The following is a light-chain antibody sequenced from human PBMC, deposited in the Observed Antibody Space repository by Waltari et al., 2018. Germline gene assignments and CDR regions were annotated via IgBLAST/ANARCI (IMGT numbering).Light chain of an antibody. CDR1: NNDVGNYYL. Sequence: QSALTQPASVSGSPGQSITISCTGTNNDVGNYYLVSWSRQYPGKAPKLMIYEAFNRPAWVSIRFSASKSGNTASLTISGLQAEDEADYYCSSYAGTSSAYVFGTGTKVTVL. V-gene: IGLV2-23*01. J-gene: IGLJ1*01. CDR3: SSYAGTSSAYV. CDR2: EAF.